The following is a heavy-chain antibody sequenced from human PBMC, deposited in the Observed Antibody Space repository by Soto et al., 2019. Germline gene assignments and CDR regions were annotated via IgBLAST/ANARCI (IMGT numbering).Heavy chain of an antibody. V-gene: IGHV1-8*01. Sequence: QVQLVQSGAEVKKPGASVKVSCKASGYTFTTYDITWVRQATGQGLEWMGWMNPDSGNTGYAQKFQGRVTMTRDTSTTTAYMELSSPRSEDTAAYYCARGLYCISTSCSLPYYYFGLDVWGQGTTVTVSS. CDR3: ARGLYCISTSCSLPYYYFGLDV. CDR2: MNPDSGNT. J-gene: IGHJ6*02. CDR1: GYTFTTYD. D-gene: IGHD2-2*01.